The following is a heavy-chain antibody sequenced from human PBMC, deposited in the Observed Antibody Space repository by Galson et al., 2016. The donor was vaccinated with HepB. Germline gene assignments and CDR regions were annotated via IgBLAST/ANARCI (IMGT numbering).Heavy chain of an antibody. CDR2: IYRGGTT. CDR3: ARDGGGTVVEPEPGYYGMDV. D-gene: IGHD2-15*01. Sequence: SLRLSCAASGFTVSSNYMSWVRQAPGKGLEWVSLIYRGGTTYYADSVKGRFTISRDNSKNTLYLQMNSLRAEDTAVYYCARDGGGTVVEPEPGYYGMDVWGKGTTVIVSS. J-gene: IGHJ6*04. V-gene: IGHV3-53*01. CDR1: GFTVSSNY.